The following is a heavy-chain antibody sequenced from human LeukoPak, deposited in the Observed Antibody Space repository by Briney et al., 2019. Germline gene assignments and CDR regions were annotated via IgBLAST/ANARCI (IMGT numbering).Heavy chain of an antibody. CDR3: ARVSFGPTSLGYCSGGSCSD. Sequence: GGSLRLSCAASGFTFSSYSMNWVRQAPGKGLEWVSYISSSSSTIYYADSVKGRFTISRDNAKNSLYLQMNSLRDEDTAVYYCARVSFGPTSLGYCSGGSCSDWGQGTLVTVSS. J-gene: IGHJ4*02. CDR2: ISSSSSTI. CDR1: GFTFSSYS. V-gene: IGHV3-48*02. D-gene: IGHD2-15*01.